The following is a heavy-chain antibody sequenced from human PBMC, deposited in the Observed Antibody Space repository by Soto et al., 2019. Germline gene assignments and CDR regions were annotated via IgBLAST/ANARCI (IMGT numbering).Heavy chain of an antibody. D-gene: IGHD3-10*02. CDR3: ARHVRGAVTMNWFDP. Sequence: QLQESGPGLVKPSETLSLTCTVSGGSIISSNFYWGWIRQPPGKGLEWIGSVEYGGSTYDNPSLKSRVTLSADTYKNQFSLKLTSVPAADTAIYYCARHVRGAVTMNWFDPWGHGTLVTVSS. V-gene: IGHV4-39*01. CDR2: VEYGGST. CDR1: GGSIISSNFY. J-gene: IGHJ5*02.